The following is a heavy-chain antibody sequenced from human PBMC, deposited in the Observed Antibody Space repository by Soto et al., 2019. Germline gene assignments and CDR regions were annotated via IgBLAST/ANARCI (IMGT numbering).Heavy chain of an antibody. CDR1: GFTFSSYG. J-gene: IGHJ6*02. Sequence: GGSLRLSSAASGFTFSSYGMHWVRQAPGKGLEWVAVISYDGSNKYYADSVKGRFTISRDNSKNTLYLQMNSLRAEDTAVYYCAKEEYCSGGSCGGMDVWGQGTTVTVSS. D-gene: IGHD2-15*01. CDR2: ISYDGSNK. V-gene: IGHV3-30*18. CDR3: AKEEYCSGGSCGGMDV.